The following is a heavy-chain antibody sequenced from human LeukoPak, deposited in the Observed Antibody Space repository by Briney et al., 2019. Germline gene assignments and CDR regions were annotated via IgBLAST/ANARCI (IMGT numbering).Heavy chain of an antibody. CDR1: GGTFSSYA. Sequence: GASVKVSCKASGGTFSSYAISWVRQAPGQGLEWMGGIIPIFGTANYAQKFQGRVTIIADESTSTAYMELSSLRSEDTAVYYCAKGRKHSGWYKYYFDYWGQGTLVTVSS. D-gene: IGHD6-19*01. CDR3: AKGRKHSGWYKYYFDY. J-gene: IGHJ4*02. V-gene: IGHV1-69*01. CDR2: IIPIFGTA.